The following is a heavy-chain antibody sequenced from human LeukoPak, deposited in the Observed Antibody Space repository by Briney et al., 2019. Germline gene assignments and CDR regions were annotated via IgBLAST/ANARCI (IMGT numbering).Heavy chain of an antibody. CDR3: ARCSGYDYNWFDP. CDR2: INHSGST. Sequence: SETLSLTCAVYGGSFSGYYWSWIRQPPGKGLEWIGEINHSGSTNYNPSLKSRVTISVDTSKNQFSLKLSSVTAADTAVYYWARCSGYDYNWFDPWGQGTLVTVSS. D-gene: IGHD5-12*01. V-gene: IGHV4-34*01. J-gene: IGHJ5*02. CDR1: GGSFSGYY.